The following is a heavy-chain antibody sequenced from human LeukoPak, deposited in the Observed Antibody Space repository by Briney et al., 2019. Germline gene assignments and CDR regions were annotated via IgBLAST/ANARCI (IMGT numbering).Heavy chain of an antibody. CDR3: ARHTAMMTSNWFDP. V-gene: IGHV4-39*01. CDR1: GGSISSSSYY. Sequence: SETLSLTCTVSGGSISSSSYYWGWIRQPPGKGLEWIGSIYYSGSTYCNPSLKSRVTISVDTSKNQFSLKLSSVTAADTAVYYCARHTAMMTSNWFDPWGQGTLVTVSS. D-gene: IGHD5-18*01. J-gene: IGHJ5*02. CDR2: IYYSGST.